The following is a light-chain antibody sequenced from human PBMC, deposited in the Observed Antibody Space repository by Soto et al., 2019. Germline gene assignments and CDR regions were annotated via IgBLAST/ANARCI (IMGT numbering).Light chain of an antibody. CDR3: CSYAGSSTWV. V-gene: IGLV2-23*01. J-gene: IGLJ1*01. CDR2: EAS. CDR1: TSDIGSYNL. Sequence: QSVLTQPASVSGSPGQSITISCTGTTSDIGSYNLVSWYQQHPGKVPKIIIYEASKRPSGAPYRFSGSKSGNTASLTISGLQAEYEADYYFCSYAGSSTWVFGTGTKVTVL.